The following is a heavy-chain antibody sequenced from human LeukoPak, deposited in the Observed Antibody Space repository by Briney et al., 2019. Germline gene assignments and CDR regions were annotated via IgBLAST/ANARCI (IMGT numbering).Heavy chain of an antibody. CDR3: ARHRITMVRGVIVPQDFDY. V-gene: IGHV4-34*01. J-gene: IGHJ4*02. CDR2: INHSGST. Sequence: PSETLSLTCAVYGGSFSGYYWSWIRQPPGKGLEWIGEINHSGSTNYNPSLKSRVTISVDTSKNQFSLKLSSVTAADTAVYYCARHRITMVRGVIVPQDFDYWGQGTLVTVSS. D-gene: IGHD3-10*01. CDR1: GGSFSGYY.